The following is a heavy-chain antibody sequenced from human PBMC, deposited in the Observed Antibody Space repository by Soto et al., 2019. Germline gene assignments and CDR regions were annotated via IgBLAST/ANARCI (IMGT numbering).Heavy chain of an antibody. Sequence: QVQLVQSGAEVKKPGASVKVSCKASGYTFTSYGISWVRQAPGQGLEWMGWISAYNGNTNYAQKLQGRVTMTTDTSTSTAYMDLRSLRSDDTAVYYCARLSRDKCLEWLPDDYCGQGTLVTVSS. D-gene: IGHD3-3*01. V-gene: IGHV1-18*01. CDR2: ISAYNGNT. CDR1: GYTFTSYG. J-gene: IGHJ4*02. CDR3: ARLSRDKCLEWLPDDY.